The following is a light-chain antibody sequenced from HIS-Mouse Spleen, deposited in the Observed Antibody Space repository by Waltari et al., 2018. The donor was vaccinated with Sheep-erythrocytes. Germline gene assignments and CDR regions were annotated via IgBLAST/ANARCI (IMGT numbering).Light chain of an antibody. V-gene: IGLV3-1*01. CDR1: KLGDKY. CDR3: QAWDSSTAVV. J-gene: IGLJ2*01. Sequence: SYELTQPPSVSVSPGQTASITCSGDKLGDKYACWYQQKPGIPERFSGSNSGNTATLTISGTQAMDEADYYCQAWDSSTAVVFGGGTKLTVL.